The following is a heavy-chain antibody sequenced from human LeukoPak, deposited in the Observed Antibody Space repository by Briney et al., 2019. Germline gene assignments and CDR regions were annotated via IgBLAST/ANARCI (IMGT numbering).Heavy chain of an antibody. J-gene: IGHJ4*02. CDR2: IIPILGIA. V-gene: IGHV1-69*04. CDR3: ARGGYSENYYDSSGYDY. D-gene: IGHD3-22*01. CDR1: GGTFNSYA. Sequence: SVKVSCKASGGTFNSYAISWVRQAPGQGLEWMGMIIPILGIANYAQKFQGRVTITADKSTSTAYMELSSLRSGDTAVYYCARGGYSENYYDSSGYDYWGQGTLVTVSS.